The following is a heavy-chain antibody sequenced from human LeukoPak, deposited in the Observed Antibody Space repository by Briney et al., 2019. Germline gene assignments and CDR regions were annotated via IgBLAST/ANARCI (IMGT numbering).Heavy chain of an antibody. V-gene: IGHV1-24*01. Sequence: ASVKVSCKVSGYTLTELSMHWVRQAPGKGLEWMGGFDPEDGETIYAQKFQGRVTMTEDTSTDTAYMELSSLRSEDTAVYYCATSHTPGSPNIQWLAPDYWGQGTLVTVSS. CDR3: ATSHTPGSPNIQWLAPDY. CDR1: GYTLTELS. J-gene: IGHJ4*02. CDR2: FDPEDGET. D-gene: IGHD6-19*01.